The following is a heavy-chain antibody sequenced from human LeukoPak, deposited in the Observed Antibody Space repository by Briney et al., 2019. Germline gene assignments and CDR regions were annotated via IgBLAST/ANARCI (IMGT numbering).Heavy chain of an antibody. Sequence: PGGSLRLSCVASGINFGDYFMDWARQAPGKGLEWVGRSRDRGRSYSTEYAASVKGRFTISRDDSRNSVYLQMDSLRTDDTALYYCTIVSTVNGYHYAMGVWGRGTTVTVSS. CDR3: TIVSTVNGYHYAMGV. J-gene: IGHJ6*02. CDR1: GINFGDYF. CDR2: SRDRGRSYST. D-gene: IGHD5/OR15-5a*01. V-gene: IGHV3-72*01.